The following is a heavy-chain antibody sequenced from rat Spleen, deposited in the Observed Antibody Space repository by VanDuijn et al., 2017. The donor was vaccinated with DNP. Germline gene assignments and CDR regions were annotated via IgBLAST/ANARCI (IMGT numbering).Heavy chain of an antibody. CDR1: GLTFSNYY. D-gene: IGHD1-6*01. Sequence: EVQLVESGGGLVQPGRSLKLSCVVSGLTFSNYYMAWVRQAPKKSLEWVATISNSGGTTYYRDSVKGRFTISRDNAKSTLYLKMNSLRSEDMATYYCARRYYGSYFDYWGQGVMVTVSS. V-gene: IGHV5-25*01. CDR3: ARRYYGSYFDY. J-gene: IGHJ2*01. CDR2: ISNSGGTT.